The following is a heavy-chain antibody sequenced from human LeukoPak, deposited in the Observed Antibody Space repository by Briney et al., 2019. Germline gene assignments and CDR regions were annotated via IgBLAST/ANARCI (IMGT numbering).Heavy chain of an antibody. J-gene: IGHJ4*02. CDR2: IYSGGIT. V-gene: IGHV3-53*01. D-gene: IGHD6-13*01. CDR3: ARATAGTVMAVDY. CDR1: GFTVSSNY. Sequence: GGSLRLSCAASGFTVSSNYVSWVRQAPGKGLEWVSVIYSGGITYYADSVKGRFTISRDNSKNTLYLQMNSLRAEDTAVYYCARATAGTVMAVDYWGQGTLVTVSS.